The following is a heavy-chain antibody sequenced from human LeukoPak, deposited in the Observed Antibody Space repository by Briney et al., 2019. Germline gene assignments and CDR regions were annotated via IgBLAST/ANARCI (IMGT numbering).Heavy chain of an antibody. CDR1: GYTFTSYG. CDR2: ISAYNGNT. V-gene: IGHV1-18*01. D-gene: IGHD6-13*01. CDR3: ATPSIAAAGTRLGLLLYRMDV. J-gene: IGHJ6*02. Sequence: ASVKVSCKASGYTFTSYGISWVRQAPGQGLEWMGWISAYNGNTNYAQELQGRVTMTTDTSTSTAYMELRSLRSDDTAVYYCATPSIAAAGTRLGLLLYRMDVWGQGTTVTVSS.